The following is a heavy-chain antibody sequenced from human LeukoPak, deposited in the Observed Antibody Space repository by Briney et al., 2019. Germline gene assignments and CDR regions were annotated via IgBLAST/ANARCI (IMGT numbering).Heavy chain of an antibody. J-gene: IGHJ5*02. CDR1: VYTFTCYY. V-gene: IGHV1-69*13. CDR3: ATSLPYGYYDSGGSNWFDL. D-gene: IGHD3-22*01. Sequence: ASVKVSCKASVYTFTCYYMHWVRQAPGQGLEGMGGSIPIFGRADYAQKFQGRVTITADESTSTAYLELSRLRSEDTAVYYCATSLPYGYYDSGGSNWFDLWGQGTLVTVSS. CDR2: SIPIFGRA.